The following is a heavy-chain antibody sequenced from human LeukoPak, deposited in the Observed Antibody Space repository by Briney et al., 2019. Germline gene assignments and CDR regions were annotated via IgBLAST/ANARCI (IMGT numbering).Heavy chain of an antibody. D-gene: IGHD1-14*01. J-gene: IGHJ4*02. CDR3: TRWLLGTSFTFDY. V-gene: IGHV3-73*01. Sequence: GGSLRLSCAASGLSFSDSAIHWVRQASGKGLEWVGRIRSKANNYATGYAASVKGRFTISRDDSKNTANLQMNSLKTEDTAVYYCTRWLLGTSFTFDYWGQGALVTVSS. CDR2: IRSKANNYAT. CDR1: GLSFSDSA.